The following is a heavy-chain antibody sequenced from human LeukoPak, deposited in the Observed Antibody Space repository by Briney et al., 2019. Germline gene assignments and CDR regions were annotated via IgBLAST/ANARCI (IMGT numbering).Heavy chain of an antibody. Sequence: SLSLSCTASGLTLSTSCFNWVRQAPGKGLEWVLGISRNSGTISYADSEKGRFTISSANANNSLYLQMNRLRAEDMALYCCANDRDQLLSTAFDIWGQGTMVTVSS. CDR3: ANDRDQLLSTAFDI. V-gene: IGHV3-9*03. CDR1: GLTLSTSC. D-gene: IGHD2-2*01. J-gene: IGHJ3*02. CDR2: ISRNSGTI.